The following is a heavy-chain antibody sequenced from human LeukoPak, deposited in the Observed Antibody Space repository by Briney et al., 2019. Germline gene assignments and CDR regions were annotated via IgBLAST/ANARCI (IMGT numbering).Heavy chain of an antibody. CDR2: ISYDGSNK. CDR3: ARDLSSSWTTIDY. D-gene: IGHD6-13*01. CDR1: GFTFSSYA. J-gene: IGHJ4*02. V-gene: IGHV3-30*04. Sequence: GRSLRLSCAASGFTFSSYAMHWVRQAPGKGLEWVAVISYDGSNKYYADSVKGRFTISRDNSKNTLYLQMNSPRAEDTAVYYCARDLSSSWTTIDYWGQGTLVTVSS.